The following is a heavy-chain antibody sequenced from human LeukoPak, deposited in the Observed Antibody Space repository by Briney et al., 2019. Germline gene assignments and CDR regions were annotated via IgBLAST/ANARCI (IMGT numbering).Heavy chain of an antibody. CDR2: INPSGGST. Sequence: ASVKVSCTPSGYTFTGYYIQWVRQAPGQGLEWMGIINPSGGSTSYAQKFQGRVTMTRDMSTSTVYMELSSLRSEDTAVYYCARWRAGAYYYYYMDVWGKGTTVTISS. CDR3: ARWRAGAYYYYYMDV. V-gene: IGHV1-46*01. D-gene: IGHD3-10*01. J-gene: IGHJ6*03. CDR1: GYTFTGYY.